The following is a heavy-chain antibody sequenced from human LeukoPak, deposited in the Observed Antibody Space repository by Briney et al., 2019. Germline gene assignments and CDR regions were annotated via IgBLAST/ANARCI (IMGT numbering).Heavy chain of an antibody. Sequence: GGSLRLSCAASGFTFSSYAMHWVRQAPGKGLEWVAVISYDGSSKYYADSVKGRFTSSRDNSKNTLYLQMNSLRAEDTAVYYCATQVRYCSSISCYVGWFDPWGQGTLVTVSS. V-gene: IGHV3-30-3*01. CDR3: ATQVRYCSSISCYVGWFDP. J-gene: IGHJ5*02. CDR1: GFTFSSYA. D-gene: IGHD2-2*01. CDR2: ISYDGSSK.